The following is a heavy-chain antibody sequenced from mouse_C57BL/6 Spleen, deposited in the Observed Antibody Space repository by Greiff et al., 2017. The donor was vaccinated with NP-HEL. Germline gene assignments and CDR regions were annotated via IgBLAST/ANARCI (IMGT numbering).Heavy chain of an antibody. CDR3: ARYRSYWYFDV. J-gene: IGHJ1*03. Sequence: VQLQQPGAELVMPGASVKLSCKASGYTFTSYWMHWVKQRPGQGLEWIGEIDPSDSYTNYNQKFKGKSTLTVDKSSSTAYMQLSSLTSEDSAVYYCARYRSYWYFDVWGTGTTVTVSS. CDR1: GYTFTSYW. CDR2: IDPSDSYT. V-gene: IGHV1-69*01.